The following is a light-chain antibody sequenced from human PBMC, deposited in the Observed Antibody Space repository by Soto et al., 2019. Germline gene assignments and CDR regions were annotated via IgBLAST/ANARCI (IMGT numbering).Light chain of an antibody. V-gene: IGKV3-11*01. CDR3: QQRSNWPPT. CDR2: DAS. CDR1: QTVNSH. Sequence: EIVLTQSPATLSFSPGERATLSCRASQTVNSHFAWYQQKPGQAPRLLIYDASYRAAGIPARFSGSGSGTDFTLTVSSLEAEDFALYYCQQRSNWPPTFGQGTRLEIK. J-gene: IGKJ5*01.